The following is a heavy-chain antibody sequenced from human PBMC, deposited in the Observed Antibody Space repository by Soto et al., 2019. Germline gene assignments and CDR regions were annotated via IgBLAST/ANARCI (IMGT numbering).Heavy chain of an antibody. V-gene: IGHV4-31*03. J-gene: IGHJ6*02. CDR3: ASKGGFDSSGYDLGV. Sequence: SETLSLTCTVSGGSISSGGYYWSWIRQHPGKGLEWIGYIYYSGSTYYNPSLKSRVTISVDTSKNQFSLKLSSVTAADTAVYYCASKGGFDSSGYDLGVWGQGTTVTLSS. D-gene: IGHD3-22*01. CDR2: IYYSGST. CDR1: GGSISSGGYY.